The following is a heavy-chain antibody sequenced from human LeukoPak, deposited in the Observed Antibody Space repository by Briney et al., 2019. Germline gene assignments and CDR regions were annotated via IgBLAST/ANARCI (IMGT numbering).Heavy chain of an antibody. J-gene: IGHJ4*02. CDR2: VSGSGTIT. V-gene: IGHV3-23*01. CDR3: AKADSYYDLLTCFDF. D-gene: IGHD3-9*01. CDR1: GFIFSNYA. Sequence: PGGSLRLSCAASGFIFSNYAMSWVRQAPGKGLEWVSTVSGSGTITYYAGSVKGRFTISRDNPKNTLYLQMNSLRAEDTAVYYCAKADSYYDLLTCFDFWGQGTLVTVSS.